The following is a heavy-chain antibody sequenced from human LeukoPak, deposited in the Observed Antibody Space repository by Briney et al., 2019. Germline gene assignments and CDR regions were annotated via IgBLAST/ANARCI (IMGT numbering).Heavy chain of an antibody. CDR1: GFTFSSYW. D-gene: IGHD3-10*01. CDR3: ARGNVAY. J-gene: IGHJ4*02. V-gene: IGHV3-64D*06. CDR2: ISGNGGGT. Sequence: GGSLRLSCAASGFTFSSYWMHWVRQAPGKGLEYVSAISGNGGGTYYADSVKGRFTISRDNSKNTLYLQMSSLRAEDTAVYYCARGNVAYWGQGTLVTVSS.